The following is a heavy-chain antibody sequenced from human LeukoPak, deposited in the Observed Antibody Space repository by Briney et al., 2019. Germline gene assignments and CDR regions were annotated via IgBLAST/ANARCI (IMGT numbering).Heavy chain of an antibody. CDR3: AGISVTGGDWFDP. CDR2: IYSSGST. Sequence: SETLSLTCTVSGDSITHYYWSWIRQPAGRGLEWIGRIYSSGSTNYNPSLKSRVTMSIDTSKNQFSLRLSSVTAADTAIYYCAGISVTGGDWFDPWGQGTLVTVSS. D-gene: IGHD6-19*01. V-gene: IGHV4-4*07. J-gene: IGHJ5*02. CDR1: GDSITHYY.